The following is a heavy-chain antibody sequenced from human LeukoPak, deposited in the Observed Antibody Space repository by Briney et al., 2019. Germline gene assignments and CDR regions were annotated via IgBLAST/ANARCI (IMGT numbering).Heavy chain of an antibody. D-gene: IGHD3-22*01. V-gene: IGHV3-7*01. J-gene: IGHJ4*02. Sequence: GGSLRLSCAASDFSFSTYWMNWVRQAPGKGLEWVANINGDGRDTYYVGSVRGRFTISRDNADNSLYLQMNSLRGDDTAVYYCARGVSSAIDWWGQGALVTVSS. CDR2: INGDGRDT. CDR1: DFSFSTYW. CDR3: ARGVSSAIDW.